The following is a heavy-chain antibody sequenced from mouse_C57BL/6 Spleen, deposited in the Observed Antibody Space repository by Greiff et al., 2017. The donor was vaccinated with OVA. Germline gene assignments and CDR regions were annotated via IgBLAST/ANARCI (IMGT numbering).Heavy chain of an antibody. D-gene: IGHD1-1*01. CDR2: LDPSDSET. J-gene: IGHJ1*03. CDR1: GYTFTSYW. CDR3: ARWAYYGSSYYVDV. V-gene: IGHV1-52*01. Sequence: QVQLQQPGAELVRPGSSVKLSCKASGYTFTSYWMHWVKQRPIQGLEWLVNLDPSDSETHYNQKFKDKATLTVDKSSSTADMQLSSLTSEDSAVYYCARWAYYGSSYYVDVWGTGTTVTVSS.